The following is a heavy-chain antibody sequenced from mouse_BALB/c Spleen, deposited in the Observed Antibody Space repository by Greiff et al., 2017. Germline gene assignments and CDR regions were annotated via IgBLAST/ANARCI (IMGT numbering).Heavy chain of an antibody. Sequence: EVQRVESGGGLVKPGGSLKLSCAASGFTFSSYAMSWVRQTPEKRLEWVASISSGGSTYYPDSVKGRFTISRDNARNILYLQMSSLRSEDTAMYYCARDRYYFDYWGQGTTLTVSS. CDR2: ISSGGST. CDR3: ARDRYYFDY. D-gene: IGHD2-14*01. J-gene: IGHJ2*01. CDR1: GFTFSSYA. V-gene: IGHV5-6-5*01.